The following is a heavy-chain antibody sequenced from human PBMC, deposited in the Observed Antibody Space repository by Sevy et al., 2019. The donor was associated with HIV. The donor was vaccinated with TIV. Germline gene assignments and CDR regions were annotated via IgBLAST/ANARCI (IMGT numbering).Heavy chain of an antibody. Sequence: GGSLRLSCAASGFSFSRYAMHWIRQAPGKGLESVAVISYDKVNTYHSDSVKGRFTISRAKSKNTLYLQMNSLRPEDTAVYYWAGDGGGDYFDYWGQGTLVTVSS. J-gene: IGHJ4*02. CDR3: AGDGGGDYFDY. D-gene: IGHD3-16*01. CDR1: GFSFSRYA. CDR2: ISYDKVNT. V-gene: IGHV3-30*04.